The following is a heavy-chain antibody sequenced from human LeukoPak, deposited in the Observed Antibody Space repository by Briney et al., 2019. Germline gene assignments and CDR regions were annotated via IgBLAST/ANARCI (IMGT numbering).Heavy chain of an antibody. J-gene: IGHJ5*02. D-gene: IGHD6-6*01. CDR2: IYYSGST. Sequence: SETLSHTCTVSGGSISNYYWSWIRQPPGKGLEWIGDIYYSGSTNYNPSLKSRVTISVDTSKNQFSLKLSSVTAADTAVYYCAREYSSSTNWFDPWGQGTLVTVSS. V-gene: IGHV4-59*01. CDR1: GGSISNYY. CDR3: AREYSSSTNWFDP.